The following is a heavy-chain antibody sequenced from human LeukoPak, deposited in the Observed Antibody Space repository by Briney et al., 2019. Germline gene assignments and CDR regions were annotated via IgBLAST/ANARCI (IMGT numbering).Heavy chain of an antibody. V-gene: IGHV3-53*01. J-gene: IGHJ4*02. CDR2: IYSGGST. D-gene: IGHD2-2*01. CDR3: AREGIGYQLLSFDY. Sequence: PGGSLRLSCAASGFTVSSNYMSWVRQAPGKGLEWVSVIYSGGSTYYADSVKGRFTISRDNSKNTLYLQMNSLRAEDTALYHCAREGIGYQLLSFDYWGQGTLVTVSS. CDR1: GFTVSSNY.